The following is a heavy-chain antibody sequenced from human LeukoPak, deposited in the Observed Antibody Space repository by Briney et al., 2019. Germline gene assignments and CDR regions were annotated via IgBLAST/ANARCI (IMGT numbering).Heavy chain of an antibody. CDR1: GFTFSNYW. J-gene: IGHJ4*02. CDR3: VRVARLVDY. D-gene: IGHD4-11*01. CDR2: IKQDGSEK. V-gene: IGHV3-7*01. Sequence: PGGSLRLSCVASGFTFSNYWMSCVRQAPGNGLQWVANIKQDGSEKYYVDSVKGRFTISRDNAKNSLYLQMNSLRAEDTAVYYCVRVARLVDYWGQGTRVTVSS.